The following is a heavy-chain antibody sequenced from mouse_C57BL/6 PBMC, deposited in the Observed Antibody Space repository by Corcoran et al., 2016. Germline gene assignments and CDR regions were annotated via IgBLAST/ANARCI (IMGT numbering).Heavy chain of an antibody. Sequence: QIQLVQSGPELKKPGETVKISCKASGYTFTTYGMSWVKQAPGKGLKWTGWINTYSGVPTYADDFKGRFAFSLETSASTAYLQINNLKNEDTATYFCARYPLWAMDYWGQGTSVTVSS. J-gene: IGHJ4*01. V-gene: IGHV9-3*01. CDR2: INTYSGVP. CDR1: GYTFTTYG. CDR3: ARYPLWAMDY.